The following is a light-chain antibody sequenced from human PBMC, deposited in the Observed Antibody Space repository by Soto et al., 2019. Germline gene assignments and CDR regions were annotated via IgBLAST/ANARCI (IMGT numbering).Light chain of an antibody. Sequence: DIQLTQSPSFLSASVGDRVTITCRASQGISSYLAWYQQKPGKAPKLLIYAASTLQSGVASRFSGSGSGTEFTLTISSLQPEDVATYYCQQLNRYPLTFGGGTKVEIK. CDR3: QQLNRYPLT. CDR1: QGISSY. V-gene: IGKV1-9*01. J-gene: IGKJ4*01. CDR2: AAS.